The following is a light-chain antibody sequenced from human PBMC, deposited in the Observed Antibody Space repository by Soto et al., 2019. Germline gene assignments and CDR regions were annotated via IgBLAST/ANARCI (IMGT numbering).Light chain of an antibody. CDR1: QSVSRSY. Sequence: PGDRATLSCMASQSVSRSYLGWYQQKPGQAPRLLMYGASIRAAGVPDRFSGSGSGTEFTLTISRLEPEDFTVYYCHHYETFGQGTKVDIK. V-gene: IGKV3-20*01. J-gene: IGKJ1*01. CDR3: HHYET. CDR2: GAS.